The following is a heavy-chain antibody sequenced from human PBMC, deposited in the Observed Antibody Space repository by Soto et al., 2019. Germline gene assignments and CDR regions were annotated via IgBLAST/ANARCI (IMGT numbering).Heavy chain of an antibody. D-gene: IGHD2-15*01. CDR2: ISSSSSYI. V-gene: IGHV3-21*01. Sequence: GESLKISCAASGFTFSSYSMNWVRQAPGKGLEWVSSISSSSSYIYYADSVKGRFTISRDNAKNSLYLQMNSLRAEDTAVYYCAGGGSRDIVVVVAAYNWFDPWGQGTLVTVSS. CDR3: AGGGSRDIVVVVAAYNWFDP. J-gene: IGHJ5*02. CDR1: GFTFSSYS.